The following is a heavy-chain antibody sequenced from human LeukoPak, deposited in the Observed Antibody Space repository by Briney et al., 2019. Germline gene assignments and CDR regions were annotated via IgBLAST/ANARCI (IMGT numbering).Heavy chain of an antibody. CDR2: IYYSGST. V-gene: IGHV4-30-4*01. CDR3: ARSDILTGYYPDAFDI. D-gene: IGHD3-9*01. Sequence: SETLSLTCTVSGGSISSGDYYWGWIRQPPGKGLEWIGYIYYSGSTYYNPSLKSRVTISVDTSKNQFSLKLSSVTAADTAVYYCARSDILTGYYPDAFDIWGQGTMVTVSS. J-gene: IGHJ3*02. CDR1: GGSISSGDYY.